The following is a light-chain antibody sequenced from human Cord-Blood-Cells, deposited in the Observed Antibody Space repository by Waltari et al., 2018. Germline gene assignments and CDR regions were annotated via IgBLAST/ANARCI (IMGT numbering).Light chain of an antibody. CDR2: WAS. CDR3: QQYYSTPYT. CDR1: QSVLYSSNNKNY. V-gene: IGKV4-1*01. Sequence: DIVMTQSPDSLAVSLGERANINCKSSQSVLYSSNNKNYLAWYQQKTGQPPKLLIYWASTRESGVPDRFSGSGSGTDFTLTISSLHAEDVAVYYCQQYYSTPYTFGQGTKLEIK. J-gene: IGKJ2*01.